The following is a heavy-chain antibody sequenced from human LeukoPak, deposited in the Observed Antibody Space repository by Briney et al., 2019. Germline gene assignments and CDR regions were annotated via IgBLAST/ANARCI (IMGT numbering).Heavy chain of an antibody. D-gene: IGHD4-17*01. Sequence: GGSLRLSCAASGFTFSNYALMWVRQAPGKGLEWVPAIRGSGYGTFYADSVEGRFTISRDNSKNMLYLQMNSLRAEDTALYYCARDPNGDYIGAFDMRGQGTKVTVSS. CDR1: GFTFSNYA. CDR3: ARDPNGDYIGAFDM. J-gene: IGHJ3*02. V-gene: IGHV3-23*01. CDR2: IRGSGYGT.